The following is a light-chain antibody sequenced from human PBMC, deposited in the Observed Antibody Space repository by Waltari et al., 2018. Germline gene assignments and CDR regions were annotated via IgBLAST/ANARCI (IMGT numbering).Light chain of an antibody. CDR3: HSRKGSDNQVV. J-gene: IGLJ3*02. Sequence: SSALTQVPDVSVALGQTVKITCPGDSLRTTYASWYQVKPGQAPVLVLFGKEKRPSGIPDRISGYSSGTTSSLTITGAQAEDEADYYCHSRKGSDNQVVFGGGTKLTVL. V-gene: IGLV3-19*01. CDR2: GKE. CDR1: SLRTTY.